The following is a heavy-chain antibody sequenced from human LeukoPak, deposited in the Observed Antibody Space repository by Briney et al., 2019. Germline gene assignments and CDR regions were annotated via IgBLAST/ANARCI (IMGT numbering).Heavy chain of an antibody. J-gene: IGHJ5*02. CDR3: ASYLGGYNNWFDP. D-gene: IGHD1-14*01. CDR1: GYTFTGYY. V-gene: IGHV1-2*02. CDR2: INPNSGGT. Sequence: ASVKVSCKASGYTFTGYYMHWVRQAPGQGLKWMGWINPNSGGTNYAQKFQGRVTMTRDTSISTAYMELSRLRSDDTAVYYCASYLGGYNNWFDPWGQGTLVTVSS.